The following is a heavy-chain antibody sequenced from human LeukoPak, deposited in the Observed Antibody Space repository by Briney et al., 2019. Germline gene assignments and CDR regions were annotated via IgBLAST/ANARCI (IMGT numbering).Heavy chain of an antibody. CDR1: GFTFCSYA. D-gene: IGHD3-10*01. V-gene: IGHV3-23*01. CDR3: ARDREIVPVYYFDY. J-gene: IGHJ4*02. CDR2: ISGSGGST. Sequence: GGSPRLSCSASGFTFCSYAVSLVRQAPGEGLELVSTISGSGGSTYYADSVKGRFTISRDNSKNTLYLQMNSLRAEDTAVYYCARDREIVPVYYFDYWGQGTLVIVSS.